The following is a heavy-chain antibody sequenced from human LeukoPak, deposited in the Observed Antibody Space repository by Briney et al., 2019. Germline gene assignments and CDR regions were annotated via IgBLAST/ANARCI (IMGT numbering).Heavy chain of an antibody. CDR2: ISSSSSYI. CDR1: RFTFSSYG. Sequence: PGGSLRLSCAASRFTFSSYGMHWVRQAPGKGLEWVSSISSSSSYIYYADSVKGRFTISRDNAKDSLYLQMNSLRAEDTAVYYCARDQVWAAAGIFSAYYYYYMDVWGKGTTVTISS. V-gene: IGHV3-21*01. J-gene: IGHJ6*03. CDR3: ARDQVWAAAGIFSAYYYYYMDV. D-gene: IGHD6-13*01.